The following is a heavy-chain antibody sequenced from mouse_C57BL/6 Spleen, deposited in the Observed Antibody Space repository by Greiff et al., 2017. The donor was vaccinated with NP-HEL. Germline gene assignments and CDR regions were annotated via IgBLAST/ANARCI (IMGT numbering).Heavy chain of an antibody. V-gene: IGHV1-61*01. CDR1: GYTFTSYW. Sequence: QVQLQQPGAELVRPGSSVKLSCKASGYTFTSYWMDWVKQRPGQGLEWIGNIYPSDSETHYNQKFKDKATLTVDKSSSTAYMQLSSLTSEDSAVYYCAREGSYYYGTSAWFAYWGQGTLVTVSA. CDR3: AREGSYYYGTSAWFAY. D-gene: IGHD1-1*01. CDR2: IYPSDSET. J-gene: IGHJ3*01.